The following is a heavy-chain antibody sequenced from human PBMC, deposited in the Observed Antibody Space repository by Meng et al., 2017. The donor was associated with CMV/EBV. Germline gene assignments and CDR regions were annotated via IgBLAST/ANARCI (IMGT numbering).Heavy chain of an antibody. V-gene: IGHV1-3*01. J-gene: IGHJ4*02. CDR1: GYTFSNYA. Sequence: KASGYTFSNYAVHWVSQAPGQRPEWMGWISAGTGKTKCSQKFQGRVTITRDTSASTAYMELSSLRSEDTALYYCASTNCGGDCYYDFWGQGTLVTVSS. CDR2: ISAGTGKT. D-gene: IGHD2-21*02. CDR3: ASTNCGGDCYYDF.